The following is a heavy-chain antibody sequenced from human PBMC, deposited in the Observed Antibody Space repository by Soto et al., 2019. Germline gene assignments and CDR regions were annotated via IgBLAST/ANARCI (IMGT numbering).Heavy chain of an antibody. CDR3: ARVGYYYDSSGYYSFDY. CDR1: GFTVSSNY. V-gene: IGHV3-53*01. D-gene: IGHD3-22*01. Sequence: PGGSLRLSCAASGFTVSSNYMSWVRQAPGKGLEWVSVIYSGGSTYYADSVKGRFTISRDNSKNTLYLQMNSLRAEDTAVYYCARVGYYYDSSGYYSFDYWGQGTLVTVSS. CDR2: IYSGGST. J-gene: IGHJ4*02.